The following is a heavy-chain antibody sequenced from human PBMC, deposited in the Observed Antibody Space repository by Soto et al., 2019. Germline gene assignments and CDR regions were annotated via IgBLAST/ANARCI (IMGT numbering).Heavy chain of an antibody. V-gene: IGHV4-34*01. CDR3: AIDDSTGGFDF. CDR2: ITHSGST. D-gene: IGHD3-22*01. Sequence: SETLSLTCAVYGGSFIGYYWSWIRQPPGKGLEWIGEITHSGSTNYNPSLKSRVTISVDTSKNQFSLKLSAVTAADTAVYYCAIDDSTGGFDFWGQGALVTVSS. J-gene: IGHJ4*02. CDR1: GGSFIGYY.